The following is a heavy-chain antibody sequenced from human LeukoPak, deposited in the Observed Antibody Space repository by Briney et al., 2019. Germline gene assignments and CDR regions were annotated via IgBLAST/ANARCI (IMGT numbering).Heavy chain of an antibody. Sequence: SQTLSLTCTVSGGSISSGGYYWSWIRQHPGKGLEWIGYIYYSGSTYYNPSLKSRVTISVDTSKNQFSLKLSSVTAADTAVYYCARVGASYSVEDYWGQGTLVTVSS. J-gene: IGHJ4*02. D-gene: IGHD1-26*01. CDR2: IYYSGST. CDR1: GGSISSGGYY. V-gene: IGHV4-31*03. CDR3: ARVGASYSVEDY.